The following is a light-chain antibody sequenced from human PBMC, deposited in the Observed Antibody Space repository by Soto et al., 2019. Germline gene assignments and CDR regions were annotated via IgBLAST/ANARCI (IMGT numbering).Light chain of an antibody. CDR1: SSDVGSYNL. CDR2: EAN. Sequence: QSALTQPASVSGSPGQSITISCTGTSSDVGSYNLVSWYQQHPGKAPKLMIYEANKRPSGVSNRFSGSKSGNTASLTISGLQPEDEAEYHCSSDAGYSTSVVFGGGTKLTVL. CDR3: SSDAGYSTSVV. V-gene: IGLV2-23*01. J-gene: IGLJ2*01.